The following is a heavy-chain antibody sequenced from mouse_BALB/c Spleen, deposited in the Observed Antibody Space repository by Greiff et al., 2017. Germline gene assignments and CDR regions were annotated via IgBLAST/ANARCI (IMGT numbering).Heavy chain of an antibody. CDR3: ARVYDGPYYYAMDY. CDR2: ISDGGSYT. V-gene: IGHV5-4*02. CDR1: GFTFSDYY. Sequence: EVQRVESGGGLVKPGGSLKLSCAASGFTFSDYYMYWVRQTPEKRLEWVATISDGGSYTYYPDSVKGRFTISRDNAKNNLYLQMSSLKSEDTAMYYCARVYDGPYYYAMDYWGQGTSVTVSS. J-gene: IGHJ4*01. D-gene: IGHD2-12*01.